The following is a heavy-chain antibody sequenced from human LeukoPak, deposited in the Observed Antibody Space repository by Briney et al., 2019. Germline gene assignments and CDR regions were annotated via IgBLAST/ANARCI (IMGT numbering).Heavy chain of an antibody. D-gene: IGHD1-26*01. CDR2: ISSSSSTI. CDR1: GFTFSDYY. J-gene: IGHJ6*03. V-gene: IGHV3-11*04. Sequence: SGGSLRLSCAASGFTFSDYYMSWIRQAPGKGLEWVSYISSSSSTIYYADSVKGRFTISRDNAKNSLYLQMNSLRAEDTAVYYCASDSGSYPDVYYYYYMDVWGKGTTVTVSS. CDR3: ASDSGSYPDVYYYYYMDV.